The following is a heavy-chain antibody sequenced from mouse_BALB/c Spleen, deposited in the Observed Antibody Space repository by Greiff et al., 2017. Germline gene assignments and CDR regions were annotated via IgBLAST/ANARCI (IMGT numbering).Heavy chain of an antibody. J-gene: IGHJ4*01. CDR3: ASGNYGYAMDY. V-gene: IGHV1-9*01. CDR2: ILPGSGST. D-gene: IGHD2-1*01. Sequence: QVQLQQSGAELMKPGASVKISCKATGYTFSSYWIEWVKQRPGHGLEWIGEILPGSGSTNYNEKFKGKATFTADTSSNTAYMQLSSLTSEDSAVYYCASGNYGYAMDYWGQGTSVTVSS. CDR1: GYTFSSYW.